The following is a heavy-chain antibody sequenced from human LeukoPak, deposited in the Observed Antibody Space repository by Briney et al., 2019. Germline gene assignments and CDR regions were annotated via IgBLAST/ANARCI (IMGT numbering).Heavy chain of an antibody. CDR2: MYLSGTT. Sequence: SETLSLTCTVSGDSINSLDLWSWVRQPPGEGLEWIGEMYLSGTTHSNPSVKSRVTISIDKSKNQFFLNLSSVPAADTAVYYCAGLVGRYSSGLYYYYFDYWGQGTLVTVSS. V-gene: IGHV4-4*02. CDR3: AGLVGRYSSGLYYYYFDY. J-gene: IGHJ4*02. D-gene: IGHD3-22*01. CDR1: GDSINSLDL.